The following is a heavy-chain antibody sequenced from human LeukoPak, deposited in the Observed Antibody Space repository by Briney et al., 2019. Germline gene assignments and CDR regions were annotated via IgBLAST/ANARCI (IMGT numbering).Heavy chain of an antibody. Sequence: SVKVSCKASGGTFSSYAISWVRQDPGQGLEWMGGIIPIFGTSNYAQKFQGRVTITADESTSTAYMELSSLRSEDTAVYYCARYYSGWYYFDYWGQGTLVTVSS. J-gene: IGHJ4*02. CDR1: GGTFSSYA. D-gene: IGHD6-19*01. CDR2: IIPIFGTS. CDR3: ARYYSGWYYFDY. V-gene: IGHV1-69*13.